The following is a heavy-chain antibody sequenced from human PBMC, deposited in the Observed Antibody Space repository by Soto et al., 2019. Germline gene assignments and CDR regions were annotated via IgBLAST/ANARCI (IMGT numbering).Heavy chain of an antibody. CDR2: IIPIFGTA. CDR3: ARDLKAGGSYWDFDY. D-gene: IGHD1-26*01. CDR1: GGTFSSYA. J-gene: IGHJ4*02. Sequence: SVKVSCKASGGTFSSYAISWVRQAPGQGLEWMGGIIPIFGTANYAQKFQGRVTITADESTSTAYMELSSLRSEDTAVYYCARDLKAGGSYWDFDYWGQGTLVTVSS. V-gene: IGHV1-69*13.